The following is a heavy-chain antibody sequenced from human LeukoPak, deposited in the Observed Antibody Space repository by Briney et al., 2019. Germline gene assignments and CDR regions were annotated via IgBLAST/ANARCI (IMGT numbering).Heavy chain of an antibody. CDR2: FDPEDGET. J-gene: IGHJ6*02. D-gene: IGHD1-26*01. Sequence: ASVKVSCKVSRYSLTELSMQWVRQAPGKGLEWMGGFDPEDGETIYAQKFQGGVTVTEDRSTDTVYMELNSLRSEDTAVYYCAIPSGTFLAYYYGLDVWGQGTTVTVSS. V-gene: IGHV1-24*01. CDR1: RYSLTELS. CDR3: AIPSGTFLAYYYGLDV.